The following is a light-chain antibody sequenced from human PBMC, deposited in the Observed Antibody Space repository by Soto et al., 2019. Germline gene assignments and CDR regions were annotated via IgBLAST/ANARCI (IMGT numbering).Light chain of an antibody. CDR2: KAS. V-gene: IGKV1-5*03. CDR3: QQYNTYWS. CDR1: QSINNW. Sequence: DIQMTQSPSTLSASVGDRVTITCRASQSINNWLVWYQQKPGKAPKVLIYKASSLESGVPSRFSGSGSGTEFPLTISSLHPDDFATYYCQQYNTYWSFGQGTKVEIK. J-gene: IGKJ1*01.